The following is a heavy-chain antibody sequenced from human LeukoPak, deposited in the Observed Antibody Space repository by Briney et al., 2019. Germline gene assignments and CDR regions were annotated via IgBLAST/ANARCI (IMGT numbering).Heavy chain of an antibody. V-gene: IGHV3-7*01. CDR3: ARDLNWETY. CDR1: GFTFSSYW. D-gene: IGHD1-1*01. Sequence: GGSLRLSCAASGFTFSSYWMTWVRQAPGKGLEWVANIKPDGSQIYYVDSVKGRFTISRDNAKNSLYLQMNSLRAEDTAVYYCARDLNWETYWGQGTLVTVSS. J-gene: IGHJ4*02. CDR2: IKPDGSQI.